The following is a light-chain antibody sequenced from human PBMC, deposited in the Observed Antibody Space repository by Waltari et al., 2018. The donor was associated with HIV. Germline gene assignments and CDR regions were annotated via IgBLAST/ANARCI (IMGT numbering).Light chain of an antibody. CDR2: KDN. CDR1: ALPKQY. Sequence: SYELTQPPSVSVSPGQTARITCSGDALPKQYAYWYQQKPGQAPVRVIDKDNERPSGIPERFSGSSSGTTVTLTISGVQTEDEADYYCQSADSSGTYPDVFGTGTKVTVL. CDR3: QSADSSGTYPDV. J-gene: IGLJ1*01. V-gene: IGLV3-25*03.